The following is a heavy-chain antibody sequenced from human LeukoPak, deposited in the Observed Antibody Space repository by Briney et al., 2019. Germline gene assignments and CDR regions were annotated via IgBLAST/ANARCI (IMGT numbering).Heavy chain of an antibody. D-gene: IGHD3-22*01. V-gene: IGHV4-59*01. CDR1: GGSISSYY. CDR2: IYYSGST. Sequence: SETLSLTCTVSGGSISSYYWSWIRQPPGKGLEWIGYIYYSGSTNYNPSLKSRVTISVDTSKNQFSLKLSSVTAADTAVYYCARSITMIVVDPLPPFDYWGQGTLVTVSS. CDR3: ARSITMIVVDPLPPFDY. J-gene: IGHJ4*02.